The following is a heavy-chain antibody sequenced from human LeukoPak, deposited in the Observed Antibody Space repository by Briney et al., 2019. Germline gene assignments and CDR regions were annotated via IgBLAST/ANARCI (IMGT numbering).Heavy chain of an antibody. CDR1: GFTFSSYE. CDR3: ARDGAVTNGRYFDY. D-gene: IGHD4-17*01. Sequence: GGSLRLSCAASGFTFSSYEMNWVRQAPGKGLEWVSYISSSGSTIYYADSVKGRFTISRDNAKNSLYLQMNSLRAEDTAVYYCARDGAVTNGRYFDYWGQGTLVTVSS. CDR2: ISSSGSTI. V-gene: IGHV3-48*03. J-gene: IGHJ4*02.